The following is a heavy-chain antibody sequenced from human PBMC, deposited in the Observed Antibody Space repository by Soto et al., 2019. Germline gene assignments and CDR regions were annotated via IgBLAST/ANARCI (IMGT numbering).Heavy chain of an antibody. V-gene: IGHV4-30-4*01. D-gene: IGHD1-20*01. CDR2: IYYSART. CDR1: GGSISSGDYY. J-gene: IGHJ6*02. CDR3: ARFGIAHYYYYGLEV. Sequence: PSETLSLTCTVSGGSISSGDYYWSWIRQPPGKGLEWIGYIYYSARTYYHPSLKSRVTISLDTSKNQFSLKLRSVTAADTAVYSCARFGIAHYYYYGLEVWGQGTTVTAS.